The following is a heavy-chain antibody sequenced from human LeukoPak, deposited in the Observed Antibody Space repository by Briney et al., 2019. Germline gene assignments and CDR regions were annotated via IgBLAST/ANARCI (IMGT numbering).Heavy chain of an antibody. CDR2: INPNSGGA. D-gene: IGHD6-19*01. J-gene: IGHJ4*02. V-gene: IGHV1-2*02. Sequence: ASVKVSCKASRNTFTGYYVHWVRQAPGQGLEWMGWINPNSGGASYAQQFQGRVTMTRDTSISTAYMELNRLRSDDAAVYYCATDAYTGGWSKIDYWGRGTLVTVSS. CDR3: ATDAYTGGWSKIDY. CDR1: RNTFTGYY.